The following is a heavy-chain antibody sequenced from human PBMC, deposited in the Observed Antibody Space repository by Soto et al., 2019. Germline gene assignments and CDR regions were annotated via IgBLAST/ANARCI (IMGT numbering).Heavy chain of an antibody. Sequence: EVQLVESGGGLVQPGGSLRVSCAASGFTFSSYSMNWVRQAPGKGLEWVSYISSSSSTIYYADSVKGRFTISRDNAKKSLFLQMNSLRDEDTAVYYCARDEGQQLVNTYYYYYGMDVWGQGTTVTVSS. V-gene: IGHV3-48*02. CDR2: ISSSSSTI. J-gene: IGHJ6*02. D-gene: IGHD6-13*01. CDR1: GFTFSSYS. CDR3: ARDEGQQLVNTYYYYYGMDV.